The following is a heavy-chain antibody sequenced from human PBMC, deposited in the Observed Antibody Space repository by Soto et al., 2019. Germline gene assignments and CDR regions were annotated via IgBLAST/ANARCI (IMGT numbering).Heavy chain of an antibody. CDR3: ARGRYGYKDDAFDI. V-gene: IGHV1-69*12. D-gene: IGHD5-12*01. Sequence: QVQQVQSGAEVKKPRTSVKVSCKASGGALSEYTSSWVRQAPGQWLEWMGGIIPIFGTANYAQKFQGIVTITADESTSTAYMELSSLRSEDTTVYYCARGRYGYKDDAFDIWGQGTMVTVSS. J-gene: IGHJ3*02. CDR2: IIPIFGTA. CDR1: GGALSEYT.